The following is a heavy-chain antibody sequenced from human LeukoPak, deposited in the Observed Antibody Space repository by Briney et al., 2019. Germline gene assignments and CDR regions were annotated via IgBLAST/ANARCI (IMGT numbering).Heavy chain of an antibody. V-gene: IGHV5-51*01. CDR3: ARRLGSAADDAFDI. Sequence: GESLNISCKGSGYRFNSYWIAWVRQMPGKGLEWMGIIYPGDSDRKYGPSFQGQVTFSADKSISTAYLQWSSLKASHTAMYYCARRLGSAADDAFDIWGQGTKVTVSS. D-gene: IGHD3-16*01. J-gene: IGHJ3*02. CDR2: IYPGDSDR. CDR1: GYRFNSYW.